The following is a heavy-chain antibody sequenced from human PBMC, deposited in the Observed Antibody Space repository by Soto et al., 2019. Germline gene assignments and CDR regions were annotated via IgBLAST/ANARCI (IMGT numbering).Heavy chain of an antibody. D-gene: IGHD3-10*01. CDR2: LWFEGSNE. CDR1: GFAFSRYD. J-gene: IGHJ6*02. Sequence: QVQLVESGGGVVHPGWSLRLSCAASGFAFSRYDMHWVRQAPGQGLEWVAVLWFEGSNEYYADYVQGRFTISSDNSKNTLYLQKDSLRAEDTAVYYWAKVLYASEIFVGAEALYGMDVWGQGTSVTVSS. V-gene: IGHV3-33*06. CDR3: AKVLYASEIFVGAEALYGMDV.